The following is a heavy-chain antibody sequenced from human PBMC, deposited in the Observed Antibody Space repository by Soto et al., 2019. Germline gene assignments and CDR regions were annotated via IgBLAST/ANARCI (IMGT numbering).Heavy chain of an antibody. Sequence: SETLSLTCAVYGGSFSGYYWSWIRQPPGKGLEWIGEINHSGSTNYNPSLKSRVTISVDTSKNQFSLKLSSVTAADTAVYYCARHAVGNDVVSPYYFDYWGQGTLVTVSS. D-gene: IGHD2-21*01. CDR3: ARHAVGNDVVSPYYFDY. CDR1: GGSFSGYY. CDR2: INHSGST. V-gene: IGHV4-34*01. J-gene: IGHJ4*02.